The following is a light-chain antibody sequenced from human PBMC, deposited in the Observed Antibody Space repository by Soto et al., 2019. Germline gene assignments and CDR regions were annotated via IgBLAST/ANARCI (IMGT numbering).Light chain of an antibody. CDR1: QDISSY. CDR2: AAS. Sequence: IQGTQSTSSLSASVGDRVTITCRASQDISSYLAWYQQKPGKAPTLLIYAASTLQSGVPDRFSGSGSGTDFTLKISRVDAEDVGVYYCMQGTHWPWTFGQGTKVDI. V-gene: IGKV1-9*01. CDR3: MQGTHWPWT. J-gene: IGKJ1*01.